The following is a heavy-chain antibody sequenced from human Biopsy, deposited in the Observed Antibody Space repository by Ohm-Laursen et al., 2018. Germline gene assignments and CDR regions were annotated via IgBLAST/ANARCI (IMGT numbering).Heavy chain of an antibody. D-gene: IGHD3-10*01. CDR2: IYPTGIT. CDR3: ARHSFGSGRDF. J-gene: IGHJ4*02. Sequence: SDTLSLTCAVTDGSISNIINYWGWIRQPLGKGLEWLVSIYPTGITDYNPSLKSRVTISVDTSNNQFSLKLSSLTAADTAVYYCARHSFGSGRDFWGQGALVTVSS. V-gene: IGHV4-39*01. CDR1: DGSISNIINY.